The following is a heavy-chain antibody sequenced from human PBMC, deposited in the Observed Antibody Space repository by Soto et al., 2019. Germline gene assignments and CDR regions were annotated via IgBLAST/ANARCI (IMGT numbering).Heavy chain of an antibody. J-gene: IGHJ6*02. CDR1: GFTFSTYS. CDR2: ITTSSSTI. Sequence: EVQLVESGGGLVQPGGSLRLSCAASGFTFSTYSTNWVRQAPGKGLEWISYITTSSSTIYYADSVKGRFTISRDNAKNSLYLQMNSLRVEDTAVYYCARRAVWGQGTTVTVS. V-gene: IGHV3-48*01. CDR3: ARRAV.